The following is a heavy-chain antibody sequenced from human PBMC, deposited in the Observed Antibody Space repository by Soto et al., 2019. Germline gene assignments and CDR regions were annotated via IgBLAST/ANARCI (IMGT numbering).Heavy chain of an antibody. Sequence: ASVKVSCKASGYSFTSHYMHWVRQAPGQGLEWMGLINPRSSSTNYAQKFQGRITMTKDTSTSTVYMELSSLKSEDTAVYYCAKMFKLGGNSYGCLDVWSQGTTVTVSS. J-gene: IGHJ6*02. CDR1: GYSFTSHY. CDR2: INPRSSST. D-gene: IGHD3-16*02. V-gene: IGHV1-46*01. CDR3: AKMFKLGGNSYGCLDV.